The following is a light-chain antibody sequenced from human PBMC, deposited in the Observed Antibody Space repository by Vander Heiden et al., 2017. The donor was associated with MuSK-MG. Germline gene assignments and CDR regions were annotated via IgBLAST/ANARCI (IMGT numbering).Light chain of an antibody. CDR3: HSRDSSGDHVV. CDR1: SLRKCY. J-gene: IGLJ2*01. CDR2: GKN. Sequence: SSELTQDPDVSVALGQTVKITCQGDSLRKCYTSWYQQKAGQAPGLIFYGKNNRPSGIPDRISGTRSGDTASLTIAGAQAEDEAEYYCHSRDSSGDHVVFGGGTKLTVL. V-gene: IGLV3-19*01.